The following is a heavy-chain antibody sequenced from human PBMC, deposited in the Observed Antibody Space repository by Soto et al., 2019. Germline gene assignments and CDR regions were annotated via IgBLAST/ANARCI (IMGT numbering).Heavy chain of an antibody. CDR1: GFTFSSYA. V-gene: IGHV3-23*01. Sequence: EVQLLESGGGLVQPGGSLRLSCAASGFTFSSYAMNWVRQAPGKGLEWVSAISGSDGSTYYADSVKGRFTISRDNSKNTLLLQINRPKGDDTGINFWWEGLFNPGIVVGPAAIYGGYRMEVLGQGTTVTVSS. D-gene: IGHD2-2*02. CDR3: WEGLFNPGIVVGPAAIYGGYRMEV. CDR2: ISGSDGST. J-gene: IGHJ6*02.